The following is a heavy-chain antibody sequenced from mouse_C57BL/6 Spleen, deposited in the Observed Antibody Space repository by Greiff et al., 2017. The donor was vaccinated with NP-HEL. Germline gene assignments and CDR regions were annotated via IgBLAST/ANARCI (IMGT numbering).Heavy chain of an antibody. CDR3: ARYYDYAFDC. V-gene: IGHV5-17*01. CDR1: GFTFSDYG. Sequence: EVHLVESGGGLVKPGGSLKLSCAASGFTFSDYGMHWVRQAPEKGLEWVAYISSGSSTIYYADTVKGRIIISRDHAKNTLFLQMTSLRSEDTAMYYCARYYDYAFDCWGQGTTLTVSS. CDR2: ISSGSSTI. D-gene: IGHD2-4*01. J-gene: IGHJ2*01.